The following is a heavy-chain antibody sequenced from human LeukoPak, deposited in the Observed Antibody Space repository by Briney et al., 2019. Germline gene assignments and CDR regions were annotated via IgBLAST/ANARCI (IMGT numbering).Heavy chain of an antibody. D-gene: IGHD3-10*01. J-gene: IGHJ4*02. CDR2: IWYDGSNK. CDR3: AKDYYGPSGGIDY. CDR1: GFTFSSYG. Sequence: GASLRLSCAASGFTFSSYGMHWVRQAPGKGLEWVAVIWYDGSNKYYADSVKGRFTISRDNSKNTLYLQMNSLRAEDTAVYYCAKDYYGPSGGIDYWGQGTLVTVSS. V-gene: IGHV3-33*06.